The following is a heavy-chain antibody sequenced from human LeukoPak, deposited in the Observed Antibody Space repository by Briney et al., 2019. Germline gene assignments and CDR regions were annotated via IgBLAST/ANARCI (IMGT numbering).Heavy chain of an antibody. V-gene: IGHV3-23*01. CDR3: AKDFHGWSGYYTFDY. CDR1: GFTFSSYA. CDR2: ISGGGGST. D-gene: IGHD3-3*01. J-gene: IGHJ4*02. Sequence: GGSLRLSCAASGFTFSSYAMSWVRQAPGKGLEWVSAISGGGGSTYYADSVKGRFTISRDNSKNTLYLQMNSLRAEDTAVYHCAKDFHGWSGYYTFDYWGQGTLVTVSS.